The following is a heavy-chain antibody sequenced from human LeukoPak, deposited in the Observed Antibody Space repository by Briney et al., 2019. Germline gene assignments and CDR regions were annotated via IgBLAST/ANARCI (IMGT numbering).Heavy chain of an antibody. Sequence: PGGSLRLSCAASGFTFDNYVMNWVRQAPGKGLEWVSSISGAGSRTYYADSVEGRFTISRDNSKNTLSLQMNSLRAEDTAVYYCAKWGPYCVGDYCPALDSWGPGTLVTVSS. CDR1: GFTFDNYV. CDR2: ISGAGSRT. D-gene: IGHD2-21*02. CDR3: AKWGPYCVGDYCPALDS. V-gene: IGHV3-23*01. J-gene: IGHJ4*02.